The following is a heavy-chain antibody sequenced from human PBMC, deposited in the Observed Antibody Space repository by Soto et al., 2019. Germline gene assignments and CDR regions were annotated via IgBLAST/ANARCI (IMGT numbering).Heavy chain of an antibody. J-gene: IGHJ5*02. V-gene: IGHV1-69*02. CDR3: ARGGATTQNWFDP. CDR1: GGTFSSYT. Sequence: QVQLVQSGAEVKKPGSSVKVSCKASGGTFSSYTISWVRQAPGQGLEWMGRIIPILGIANYAQKFQGRVTITADKSTSTAYMELSSLRSEDTAVYYCARGGATTQNWFDPWGQGTLVTVSS. CDR2: IIPILGIA. D-gene: IGHD5-12*01.